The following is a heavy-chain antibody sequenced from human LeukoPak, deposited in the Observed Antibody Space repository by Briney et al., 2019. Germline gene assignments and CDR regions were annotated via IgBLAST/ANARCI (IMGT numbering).Heavy chain of an antibody. V-gene: IGHV3-21*01. Sequence: GGSLRLSCAASGFTFSSYSMNWVRQAPGKGLEWVSSISSSSSYIHYADLVKGRFTISRDNAKNSLYLQMNSLRAEDTAVYYCARESEYSTNAFDYWGQGTLVTVSS. CDR2: ISSSSSYI. D-gene: IGHD6-6*01. CDR1: GFTFSSYS. J-gene: IGHJ4*02. CDR3: ARESEYSTNAFDY.